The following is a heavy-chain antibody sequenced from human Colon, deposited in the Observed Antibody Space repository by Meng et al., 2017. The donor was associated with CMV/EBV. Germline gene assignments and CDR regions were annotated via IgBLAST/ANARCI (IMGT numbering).Heavy chain of an antibody. V-gene: IGHV3-20*04. D-gene: IGHD7-27*01. J-gene: IGHJ4*02. CDR1: GFVFEDFD. CDR2: AKWNGDKA. CDR3: ARNWGPIDY. Sequence: GESLKISCVASGFVFEDFDISWVRLIPGKGLEWVSGAKWNGDKAGYADSVEGRFTVSRDNARNSLYLQMNSLRAEDAAVYYCARNWGPIDYWGPGTLVTVSS.